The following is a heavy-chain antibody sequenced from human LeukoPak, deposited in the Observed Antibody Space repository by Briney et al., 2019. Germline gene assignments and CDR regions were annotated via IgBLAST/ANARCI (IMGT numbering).Heavy chain of an antibody. D-gene: IGHD6-19*01. Sequence: SETLSLTCTVSGASITDHYWSWVRQPPGKGLEWIGYISYSATETTNYNPSLESRVTISVDTSKNQFSLKLSSVTAADTAVYYCARDRRGSGWYHIDYWGQGTLVTVSS. V-gene: IGHV4-59*11. CDR3: ARDRRGSGWYHIDY. CDR1: GASITDHY. CDR2: ISYSATETT. J-gene: IGHJ4*02.